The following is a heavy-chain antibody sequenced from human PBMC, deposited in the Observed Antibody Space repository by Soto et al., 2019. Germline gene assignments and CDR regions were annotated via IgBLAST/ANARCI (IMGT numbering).Heavy chain of an antibody. CDR1: GGSISSYY. V-gene: IGHV4-59*01. D-gene: IGHD5-12*01. CDR3: ARSSKVATIHYYYYYMDV. CDR2: IYYSGST. Sequence: SETLSLTCTVSGGSISSYYWSWIRQPPGKGLEWIGYIYYSGSTNYNPSLKSRVTISVETSKNQFSLKLSSVTAADTAVYYCARSSKVATIHYYYYYMDVWGKGTTVTVSS. J-gene: IGHJ6*03.